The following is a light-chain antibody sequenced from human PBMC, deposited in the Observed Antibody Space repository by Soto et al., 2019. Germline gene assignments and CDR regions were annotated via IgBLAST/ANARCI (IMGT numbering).Light chain of an antibody. V-gene: IGKV3-20*01. J-gene: IGKJ1*01. Sequence: EIVLTQSPGTLSLSPGERATLFCRASQSVSGSYLAWYQQKPGQAPRLLIYGASSRATGIPDRFSGSGSGTDFTLIISRLEPEDFGVYYCQPYGSSRTFGQGTRVEMK. CDR3: QPYGSSRT. CDR2: GAS. CDR1: QSVSGSY.